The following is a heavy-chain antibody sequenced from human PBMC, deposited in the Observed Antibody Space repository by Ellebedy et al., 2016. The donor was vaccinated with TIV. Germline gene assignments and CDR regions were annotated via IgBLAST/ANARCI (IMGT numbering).Heavy chain of an antibody. Sequence: AASVKVSCKASGYTFTGYDINWVQQATGQGLEWMGWMSAYSGNTGYAQRFQGRLSFTWNTSISTAYMELSSLRSEDTAVYYCARGGGGGVDYWGQGSLVTVSS. CDR2: MSAYSGNT. CDR1: GYTFTGYD. D-gene: IGHD4-23*01. CDR3: ARGGGGGVDY. J-gene: IGHJ4*02. V-gene: IGHV1-8*03.